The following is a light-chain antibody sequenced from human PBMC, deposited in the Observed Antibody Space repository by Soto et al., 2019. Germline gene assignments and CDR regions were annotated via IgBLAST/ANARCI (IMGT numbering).Light chain of an antibody. J-gene: IGKJ1*01. Sequence: EIVMPQSPATLSVSPGDRVTLSCRASERVGSNVAWYQHKPGQAPRLLIYGASVRATGIPDRFSGSGSETEFTLTISSLQSEDFAVYYCQQWIRWTFGQGTRLELK. CDR3: QQWIRWT. CDR2: GAS. CDR1: ERVGSN. V-gene: IGKV3-15*01.